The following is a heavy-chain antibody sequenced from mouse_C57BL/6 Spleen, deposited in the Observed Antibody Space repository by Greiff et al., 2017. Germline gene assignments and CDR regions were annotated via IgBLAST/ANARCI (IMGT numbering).Heavy chain of an antibody. CDR1: GYTFTSYW. Sequence: QVQLQQPGAGLVRPGSSVKLSCKASGYTFTSYWMHWVQQRPVQGLEWIGNIDPSGSETTYHQKVKDKATLTLDKSSSPAYMQLSSLTSEDSAVESGASYDITNDYAMDYWGQGTSVTVSS. D-gene: IGHD1-1*01. V-gene: IGHV1-52*01. CDR3: ASYDITNDYAMDY. J-gene: IGHJ4*01. CDR2: IDPSGSET.